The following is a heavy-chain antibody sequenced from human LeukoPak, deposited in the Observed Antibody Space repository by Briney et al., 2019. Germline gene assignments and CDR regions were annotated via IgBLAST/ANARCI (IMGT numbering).Heavy chain of an antibody. V-gene: IGHV3-53*01. J-gene: IGHJ4*02. CDR3: ARAAAAGILLH. CDR1: GFTISNNY. Sequence: GGSLRLSCAASGFTISNNYMNWVRQAPGKGLEWVSVIYSGGSTYYADSVKGRFTISRDNSKNTLYLQMNNLRAEDTAVYYCARAAAAGILLHWGQGTLVTVSS. D-gene: IGHD6-13*01. CDR2: IYSGGST.